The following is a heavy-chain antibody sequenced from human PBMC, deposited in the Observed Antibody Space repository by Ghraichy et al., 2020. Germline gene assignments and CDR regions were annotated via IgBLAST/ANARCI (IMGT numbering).Heavy chain of an antibody. CDR3: ARVRGGYSGYDSGRYYYYGMDV. Sequence: ASVKVSCKASGYTFTGYYLHWVRQAPGQGLEWMGWINPNSGGTNYAQKFQGWVTVTRDTSISTAYMELSRLRSDDTAVYYCARVRGGYSGYDSGRYYYYGMDVWGQGTTVTVSS. V-gene: IGHV1-2*04. D-gene: IGHD5-12*01. CDR2: INPNSGGT. J-gene: IGHJ6*02. CDR1: GYTFTGYY.